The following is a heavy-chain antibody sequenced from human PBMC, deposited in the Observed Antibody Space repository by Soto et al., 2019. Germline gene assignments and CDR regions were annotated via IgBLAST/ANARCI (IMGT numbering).Heavy chain of an antibody. CDR3: ARADIVATMGY. CDR2: INAGNGNT. Sequence: QVQLVQSGAEVKKPGASVKVSCKASGYTFTSYAMHWVRQAPGQRLEWMGWINAGNGNTKYSQKFQGRVTITRDTAASTAYMELSSLRSEDTAVYYCARADIVATMGYWGQGTLVTVSS. V-gene: IGHV1-3*01. J-gene: IGHJ4*02. CDR1: GYTFTSYA. D-gene: IGHD5-12*01.